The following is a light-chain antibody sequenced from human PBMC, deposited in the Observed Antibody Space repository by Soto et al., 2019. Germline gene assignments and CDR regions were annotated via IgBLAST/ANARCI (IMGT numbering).Light chain of an antibody. V-gene: IGKV3D-20*01. CDR2: DAS. Sequence: IVLTQSAATLSAFPGDRVTLSCVVSQSVSSYLGWFQQKPGQAPRLLIYDASNRATGIPDRFSGSGSGTDFTLTISRLEPEDVAVYYCQQYGSSPRTFGQGTRLEIK. CDR3: QQYGSSPRT. J-gene: IGKJ5*01. CDR1: QSVSSY.